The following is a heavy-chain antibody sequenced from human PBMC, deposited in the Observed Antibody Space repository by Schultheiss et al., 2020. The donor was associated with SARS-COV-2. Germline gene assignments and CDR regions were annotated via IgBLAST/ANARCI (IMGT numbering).Heavy chain of an antibody. CDR2: IYHSGST. CDR1: GGSFSGYY. V-gene: IGHV4-34*01. J-gene: IGHJ5*02. D-gene: IGHD3-10*01. Sequence: SETLSLTCAVYGGSFSGYYWSWIRQSPGKGLEWIGSIYHSGSTYYNPSLKSRVTISVDTSKNQFSLKLSSVTAADTAVYYCARDRRGWFDPWGQGTLVTVSS. CDR3: ARDRRGWFDP.